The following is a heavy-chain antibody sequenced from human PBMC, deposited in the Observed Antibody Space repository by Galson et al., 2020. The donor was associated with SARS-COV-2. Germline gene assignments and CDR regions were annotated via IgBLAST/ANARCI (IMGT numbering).Heavy chain of an antibody. D-gene: IGHD3-22*01. V-gene: IGHV3-23*01. J-gene: IGHJ3*02. CDR3: AKSGRSGYVPPDAFNI. CDR1: GFTFTNYA. CDR2: ISGSGGSI. Sequence: GGSLRLSCAASGFTFTNYAMTWVRQPPGKGLDWVSAISGSGGSISYADSVRGRFTISRDNSKNTLYLQMNSLRVEDTAVYYCAKSGRSGYVPPDAFNIWGQGTMVTVSS.